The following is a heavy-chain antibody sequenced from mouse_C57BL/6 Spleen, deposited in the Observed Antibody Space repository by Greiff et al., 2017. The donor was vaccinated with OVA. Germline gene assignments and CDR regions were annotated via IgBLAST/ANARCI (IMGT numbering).Heavy chain of an antibody. Sequence: EVQLVESGGGLVQPKGSLKLSCAASGFSFNTYAMNWVRQAPGKGLEWVARIRSKSNNYATYYADSVKDRFTISRDDSESMLYLQMNNLKTEDTAMYYCVRQGDGYYFAYWGQGTLVTVSA. V-gene: IGHV10-1*01. CDR3: VRQGDGYYFAY. CDR1: GFSFNTYA. J-gene: IGHJ3*01. CDR2: IRSKSNNYAT. D-gene: IGHD2-3*01.